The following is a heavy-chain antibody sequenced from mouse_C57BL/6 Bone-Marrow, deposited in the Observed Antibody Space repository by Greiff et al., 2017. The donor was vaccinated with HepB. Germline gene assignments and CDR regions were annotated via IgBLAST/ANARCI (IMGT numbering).Heavy chain of an antibody. CDR3: ARNGHGSSSYYFDY. CDR1: GFSLTSYG. D-gene: IGHD1-1*01. V-gene: IGHV2-2*01. CDR2: IWSGGST. Sequence: VQVVESGPGLVQPSQSLSITCTVSGFSLTSYGVHWVRQSPGKGLEWLGVIWSGGSTDYNAAFISRLSISKDNSKSQVFFKMNSLQADDTAIYYCARNGHGSSSYYFDYWGQGTTLTVSS. J-gene: IGHJ2*01.